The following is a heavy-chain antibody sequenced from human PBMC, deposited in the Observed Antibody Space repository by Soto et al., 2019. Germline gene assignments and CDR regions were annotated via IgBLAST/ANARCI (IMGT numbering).Heavy chain of an antibody. Sequence: GGSLRLSCAASGFIFSSSSMNWVRQVPGKGLEWVSYIRSSSSGTIYYADSVKGRFTISRDNAKNSLYLQMNSLRAEDTAVYYCARDRDYAFDYWGQATLVTVSS. V-gene: IGHV3-48*01. CDR3: ARDRDYAFDY. CDR1: GFIFSSSS. D-gene: IGHD3-16*01. J-gene: IGHJ4*02. CDR2: IRSSSSGTI.